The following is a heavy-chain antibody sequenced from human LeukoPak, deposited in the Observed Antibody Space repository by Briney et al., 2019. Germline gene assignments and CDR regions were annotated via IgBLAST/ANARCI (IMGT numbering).Heavy chain of an antibody. Sequence: KTSQTLSLTCTVSGGSISSGSYYWSWIRQPAGKGLEWIGRIYTSGSTNYNPSLKSRVTISVDRTNNQFSLKLSSVTAADTAVYYCARDWDYWGQGTLVAVSS. CDR1: GGSISSGSYY. J-gene: IGHJ4*02. CDR2: IYTSGST. V-gene: IGHV4-61*02. CDR3: ARDWDY.